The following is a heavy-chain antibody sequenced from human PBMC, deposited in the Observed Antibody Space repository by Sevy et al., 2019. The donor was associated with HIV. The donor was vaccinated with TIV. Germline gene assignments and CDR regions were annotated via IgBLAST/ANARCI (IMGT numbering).Heavy chain of an antibody. J-gene: IGHJ4*02. CDR1: GFTFSSYA. V-gene: IGHV3-30-3*01. Sequence: GGSLRLSCAASGFTFSSYAMHWVRQAPGKGLEWVAVISYDGSNKYYADSVKGRFTISRDNSKTTLYLQMNSLRAEDTAVYYCARDGRFVVVPAALDYWGQGTLVTVSS. D-gene: IGHD2-2*01. CDR2: ISYDGSNK. CDR3: ARDGRFVVVPAALDY.